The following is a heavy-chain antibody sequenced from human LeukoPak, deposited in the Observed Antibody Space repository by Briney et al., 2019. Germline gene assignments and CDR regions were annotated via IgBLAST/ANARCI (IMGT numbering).Heavy chain of an antibody. J-gene: IGHJ4*02. CDR1: GGSISSSNW. Sequence: SETLSLTCAVSGGSISSSNWWSWVRQPPGKGLEWIGEIYHSGSTNYNPSLKSRVTISVDTSKNQFSLKLSSVTAADTAVYYCARVPYYYGSGSYYVDYWGQGTLVTVSS. CDR3: ARVPYYYGSGSYYVDY. D-gene: IGHD3-10*01. CDR2: IYHSGST. V-gene: IGHV4-4*02.